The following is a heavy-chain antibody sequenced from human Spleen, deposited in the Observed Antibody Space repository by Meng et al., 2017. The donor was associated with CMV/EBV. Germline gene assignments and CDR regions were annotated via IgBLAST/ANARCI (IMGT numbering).Heavy chain of an antibody. Sequence: GGSLRLSCAASGFTFSNAWMSWVRQAPGKGLEWVGRIKSKTDGGTTDYAAPVKGRFTISRDDSKNTLYLQMNSLKTEDTAVYYCAKDPRMMGLNYDFWRSNSNYYYYGMDVWGQGTTVTVSS. J-gene: IGHJ6*02. CDR1: GFTFSNAW. V-gene: IGHV3-15*01. CDR2: IKSKTDGGTT. CDR3: AKDPRMMGLNYDFWRSNSNYYYYGMDV. D-gene: IGHD3-3*01.